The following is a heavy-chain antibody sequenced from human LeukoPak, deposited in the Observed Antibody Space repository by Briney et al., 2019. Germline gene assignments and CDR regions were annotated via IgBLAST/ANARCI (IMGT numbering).Heavy chain of an antibody. D-gene: IGHD6-19*01. V-gene: IGHV1-69*06. CDR1: GYTFTSYG. Sequence: SVKASCKASGYTFTSYGISWVRQAPGQGLEWMGGIIPIFGTTNYAQKFQGRVTITADKSTSTAYMELSSLRSEDTAVYYCARDERGSGWYYYWGQGTLVTVSS. J-gene: IGHJ4*02. CDR2: IIPIFGTT. CDR3: ARDERGSGWYYY.